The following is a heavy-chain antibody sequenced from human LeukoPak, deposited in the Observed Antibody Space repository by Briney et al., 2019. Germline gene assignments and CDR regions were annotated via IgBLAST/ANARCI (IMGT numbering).Heavy chain of an antibody. CDR2: IKSKTYGGTT. D-gene: IGHD4-11*01. J-gene: IGHJ4*02. CDR1: RFTFTNAW. CDR3: TTEMTTVSGFPLGPDY. Sequence: GGSLRLSCAASRFTFTNAWMSWVRQAPGRGLEWVGRIKSKTYGGTTDYAAPVKGRFLISRDDSKNMLYLQMNSLKTEDTALYYCTTEMTTVSGFPLGPDYWGQGTLVTVSS. V-gene: IGHV3-15*01.